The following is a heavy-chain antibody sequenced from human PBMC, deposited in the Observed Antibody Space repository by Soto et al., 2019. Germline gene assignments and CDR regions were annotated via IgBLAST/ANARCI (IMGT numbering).Heavy chain of an antibody. CDR2: IGTAGDP. V-gene: IGHV3-13*05. D-gene: IGHD1-26*01. CDR1: GFTFSSYD. J-gene: IGHJ2*01. CDR3: AREKRVGAIQYFDL. Sequence: EVQLVESGGGLVQPGGSLRLSCAASGFTFSSYDMHWVRQATGKGLEWVSAIGTAGDPYYPGSAKGRFTITSENARNSLYLQMNSLRAGDTAVYYCAREKRVGAIQYFDLWGRGTLVTVSS.